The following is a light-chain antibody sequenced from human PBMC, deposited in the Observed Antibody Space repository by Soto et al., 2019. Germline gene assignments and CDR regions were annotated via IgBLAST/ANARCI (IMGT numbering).Light chain of an antibody. V-gene: IGKV3-20*01. CDR1: QTLTSNY. CDR2: GAA. Sequence: EIVLTQSPATLSLSPGERATLSCRASQTLTSNYLAWYQQKPGQAPRLLIHGAASSATGIPDRFSGSGSGTDFTLTISRLEPEDFAVYYCQQYSDSVLTFGGGTKVEIK. J-gene: IGKJ4*01. CDR3: QQYSDSVLT.